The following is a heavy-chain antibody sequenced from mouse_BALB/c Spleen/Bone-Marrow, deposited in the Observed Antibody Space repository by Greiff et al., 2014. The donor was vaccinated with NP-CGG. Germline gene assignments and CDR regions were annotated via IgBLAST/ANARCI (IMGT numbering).Heavy chain of an antibody. CDR3: ARRDDGYVFFDY. J-gene: IGHJ2*01. CDR1: GYTFTIYT. Sequence: QVQLQQSGAELARPGASVKMSCRASGYTFTIYTIHWVRQRPGQGLEWIGYINPSSGYTDYNQKFKDKATLTADKSSSTAYMQLSSLTSEDFAVYYCARRDDGYVFFDYWGQGTTLTVSS. V-gene: IGHV1-4*01. CDR2: INPSSGYT. D-gene: IGHD2-3*01.